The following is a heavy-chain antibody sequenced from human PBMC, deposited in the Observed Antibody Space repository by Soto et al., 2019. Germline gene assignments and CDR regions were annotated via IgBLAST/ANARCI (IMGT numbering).Heavy chain of an antibody. Sequence: PGGSLRLSCAASGFTFSSYSMNWVRQAPGKGLEWVSYISSSSSTIYYVDSVKGRFTISRDNAKNSLYLQMNSLRAEDTAVYYCAREEGLLNWFDPWGQGTLVTV. CDR3: AREEGLLNWFDP. CDR1: GFTFSSYS. J-gene: IGHJ5*02. D-gene: IGHD1-26*01. CDR2: ISSSSSTI. V-gene: IGHV3-48*01.